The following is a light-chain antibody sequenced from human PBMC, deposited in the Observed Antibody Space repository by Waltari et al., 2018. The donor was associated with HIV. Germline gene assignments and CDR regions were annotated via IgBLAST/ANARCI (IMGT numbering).Light chain of an antibody. CDR1: SGSIASNY. J-gene: IGLJ2*01. CDR3: QSDDSRNHVV. V-gene: IGLV6-57*01. CDR2: GVN. Sequence: NFMLTQPHSVSESPGKTVTISCTRSSGSIASNYVQWYQQRPGSSPTTVSEGVNQGRSGVPDRLSGSIDSSADAASLTISGVTAKDEADYYCQSDDSRNHVVFGGGTKLTVL.